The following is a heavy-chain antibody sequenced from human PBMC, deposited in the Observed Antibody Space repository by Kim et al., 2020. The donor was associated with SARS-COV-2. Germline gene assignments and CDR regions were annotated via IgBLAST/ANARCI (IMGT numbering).Heavy chain of an antibody. D-gene: IGHD6-13*01. J-gene: IGHJ6*02. V-gene: IGHV3-30*18. CDR1: GFTFSSYG. Sequence: GGSLRLSCAASGFTFSSYGMHWVRQAPGKGLEWVAVISYDGSNKYYADSVKGRFTISRDNSKNTLYLQMNSLRAEDTAVYYCAKDMEYSSSWYHLRYYYGMDVWGQGTTVTVSS. CDR2: ISYDGSNK. CDR3: AKDMEYSSSWYHLRYYYGMDV.